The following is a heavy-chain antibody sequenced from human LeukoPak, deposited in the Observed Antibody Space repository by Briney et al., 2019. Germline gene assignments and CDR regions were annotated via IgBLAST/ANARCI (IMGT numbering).Heavy chain of an antibody. Sequence: ASVTVSCTASGYTFTGYYMHWVRQAPGQGLEWMGWINPNTGDTHYAQKFQGRVTLTRDTSITTVYMELSRLTSDDTAIFYCAVAPGDYWGQGTLVTVSS. J-gene: IGHJ4*02. V-gene: IGHV1-2*02. CDR1: GYTFTGYY. CDR3: AVAPGDY. D-gene: IGHD2-21*01. CDR2: INPNTGDT.